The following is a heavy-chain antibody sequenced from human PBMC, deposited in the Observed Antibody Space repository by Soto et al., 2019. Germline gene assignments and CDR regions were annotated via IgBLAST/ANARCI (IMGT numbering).Heavy chain of an antibody. CDR2: ISYDGSNK. CDR1: GFTFSSYA. V-gene: IGHV3-30-3*01. D-gene: IGHD3-10*01. CDR3: AGADGSGSYYGMDV. Sequence: QVQLVESGGGVVQPGRSLRLSCAASGFTFSSYAMHWVRQAPGKGLEWVAVISYDGSNKYYADSVKGRFTISRDNSKNTLDLQMNSLRPEDTAVYYCAGADGSGSYYGMDVWGQGTTVTVSS. J-gene: IGHJ6*02.